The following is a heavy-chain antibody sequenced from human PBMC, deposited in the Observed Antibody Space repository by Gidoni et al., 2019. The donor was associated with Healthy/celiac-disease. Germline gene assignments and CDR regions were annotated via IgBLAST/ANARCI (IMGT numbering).Heavy chain of an antibody. CDR2: IIPIFGTA. CDR3: ARDKFGGGNSGGDY. J-gene: IGHJ4*02. D-gene: IGHD2-21*02. CDR1: GGTFSSYD. V-gene: IGHV1-69*01. Sequence: QVQLVQSGAEVKTPGSAVKVSFKASGGTFSSYDISWVRQAPGQGLEWMGGIIPIFGTANYAQKVQGRVTITADESTSTAYMELSSLRSEDTAVYYCARDKFGGGNSGGDYWGQGTLVTVSS.